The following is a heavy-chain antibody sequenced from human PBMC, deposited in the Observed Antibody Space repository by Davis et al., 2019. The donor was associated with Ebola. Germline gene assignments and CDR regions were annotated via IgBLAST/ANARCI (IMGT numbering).Heavy chain of an antibody. J-gene: IGHJ4*02. V-gene: IGHV3-53*01. D-gene: IGHD2-8*02. Sequence: PGGSLRLSCAGSGFTVNSNYMNWVRQSPGKGLEWVSTFGGLDGGPNYGDSVKGRFTISRDNSRNTVYLQMNFLSADDTAVYYCAKATTGNAPSFEYWGQGVLVTVSS. CDR3: AKATTGNAPSFEY. CDR2: FGGLDGGP. CDR1: GFTVNSNY.